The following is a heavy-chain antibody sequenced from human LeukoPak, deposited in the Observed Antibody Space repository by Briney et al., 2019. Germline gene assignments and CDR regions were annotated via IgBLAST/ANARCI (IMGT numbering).Heavy chain of an antibody. V-gene: IGHV4-59*01. Sequence: SETLSLTCTISGAPNSVYCWSWTPEYPGRGLEWIGYLYSSGSTNYNPSLNSRVAISVDTSKKHFSLKLTSVTAADTAVYYCATTLITIGGLMTFYFDAWGQGTLVTVSS. D-gene: IGHD3-16*01. CDR3: ATTLITIGGLMTFYFDA. CDR1: GAPNSVYC. J-gene: IGHJ4*02. CDR2: LYSSGST.